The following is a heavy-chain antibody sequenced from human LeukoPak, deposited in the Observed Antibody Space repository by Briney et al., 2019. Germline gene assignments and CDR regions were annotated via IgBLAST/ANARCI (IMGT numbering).Heavy chain of an antibody. D-gene: IGHD6-19*01. CDR2: ITSNSNDTTA. CDR3: SFATSGWKATLDY. V-gene: IGHV3-49*04. Sequence: GGSLRLSCTASGITFRNSAINWVRQAPAKGQEWVAFITSNSNDTTAEYATSVKGRFSITRDDSTTSAYMQTNSQKNKDTGVYYCSFATSGWKATLDYWGRGSPVTVSS. CDR1: GITFRNSA. J-gene: IGHJ4*02.